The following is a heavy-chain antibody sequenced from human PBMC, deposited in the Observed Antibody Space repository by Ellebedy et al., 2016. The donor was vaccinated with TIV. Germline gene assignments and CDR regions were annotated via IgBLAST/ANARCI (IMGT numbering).Heavy chain of an antibody. CDR3: ARSSGWDRFDY. D-gene: IGHD6-19*01. J-gene: IGHJ4*02. CDR1: GDSINSSY. V-gene: IGHV4-59*01. CDR2: ISYSGST. Sequence: MPGGSLRLSCSVSGDSINSSYWSWIRQPPGKGLEWIGYISYSGSTNYNPSLKSRVTIAVDTSKKQISLKLSSVTAADTAVYYCARSSGWDRFDYWGQGTLVTVSS.